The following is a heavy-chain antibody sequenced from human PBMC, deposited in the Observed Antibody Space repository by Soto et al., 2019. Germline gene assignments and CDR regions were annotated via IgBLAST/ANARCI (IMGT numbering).Heavy chain of an antibody. CDR2: ISGSGGST. CDR3: AKVEDYGGTHTIDY. CDR1: GFTFASYA. Sequence: GGSLRLSCAASGFTFASYAMSWVRQAPGKGLEWLSSISGSGGSTYYADSVKGRFTISRDNSKNTLYLQMSSLRAEDTAVYYCAKVEDYGGTHTIDYWGQGTLVTVSS. D-gene: IGHD4-17*01. V-gene: IGHV3-23*01. J-gene: IGHJ4*02.